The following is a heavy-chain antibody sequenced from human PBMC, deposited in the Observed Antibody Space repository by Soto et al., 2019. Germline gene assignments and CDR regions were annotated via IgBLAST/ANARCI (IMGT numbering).Heavy chain of an antibody. V-gene: IGHV4-39*01. Sequence: SSETLSLTCTVSGASINTNDHYWAWIRRPPGKGLGWLGSIYYSGNSYYTPSLKSRVTISVDTSKNKFSLKLRSVTAADPAVYYCARHEGYTYGAPTGAFDIWGPGTMVT. CDR1: GASINTNDHY. CDR3: ARHEGYTYGAPTGAFDI. CDR2: IYYSGNS. J-gene: IGHJ3*02. D-gene: IGHD5-18*01.